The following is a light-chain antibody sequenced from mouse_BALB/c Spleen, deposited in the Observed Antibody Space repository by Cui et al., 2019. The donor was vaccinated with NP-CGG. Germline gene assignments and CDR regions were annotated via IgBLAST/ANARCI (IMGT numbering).Light chain of an antibody. V-gene: IGLV1*01. CDR3: ALWYSNQWV. CDR2: GTN. J-gene: IGLJ1*01. Sequence: QAVVTQESALTTSPGETVTLTCRSSTGAVTTSNYANWVQEKPDHLFTGLIGGTNNRAPGAPARFSGYLIGDKAALTITGAQTEDEATYFCALWYSNQWVFGGGTKLTVL. CDR1: TGAVTTSNY.